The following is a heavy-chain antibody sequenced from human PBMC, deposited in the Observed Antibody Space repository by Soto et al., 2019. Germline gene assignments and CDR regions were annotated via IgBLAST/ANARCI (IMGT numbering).Heavy chain of an antibody. CDR1: GFTFSSKW. CDR3: ARANAIDV. Sequence: GGSMRLSCEASGFTFSSKWMTWVRQVSGKGLGWVANINQDATQKYYVDSVKGRFTISRDNAKNSLYLQMNSLRVEDTAVYYCARANAIDVWGQGIMVTVSS. J-gene: IGHJ3*01. V-gene: IGHV3-7*01. CDR2: INQDATQK.